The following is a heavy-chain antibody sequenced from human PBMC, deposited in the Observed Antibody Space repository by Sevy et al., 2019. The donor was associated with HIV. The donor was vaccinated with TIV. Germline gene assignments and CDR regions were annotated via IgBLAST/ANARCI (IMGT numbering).Heavy chain of an antibody. CDR2: ISTFNVNT. CDR1: GYTFTSYG. J-gene: IGHJ4*02. CDR3: ARDDCSSLSCHGSLLY. V-gene: IGHV1-18*01. Sequence: ASVKVSCKASGYTFTSYGISWVRQAPGQGLEWMGWISTFNVNTNNAQKFQGRVTMTTDTSTSTAYMELMSRRSDDTAVYYCARDDCSSLSCHGSLLYWGQGTLVTVSS. D-gene: IGHD2-2*01.